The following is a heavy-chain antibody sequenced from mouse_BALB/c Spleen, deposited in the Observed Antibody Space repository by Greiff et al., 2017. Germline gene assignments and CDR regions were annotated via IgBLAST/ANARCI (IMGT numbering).Heavy chain of an antibody. CDR3: ARQGYGTFAY. Sequence: EVKLVESGGGLVKPGGSLKLSCAASGFAFSSYDMSWVRQTPEKRLEWVAYISSGGGSTYYPDTVKGRFTISRDNAKNTLYLQMSSLKSVDTAMYYCARQGYGTFAYWGQGTLVTVSA. D-gene: IGHD2-10*02. CDR2: ISSGGGST. V-gene: IGHV5-12-1*01. J-gene: IGHJ3*01. CDR1: GFAFSSYD.